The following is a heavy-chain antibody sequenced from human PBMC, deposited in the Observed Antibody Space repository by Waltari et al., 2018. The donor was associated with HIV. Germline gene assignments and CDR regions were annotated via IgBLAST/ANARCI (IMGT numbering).Heavy chain of an antibody. Sequence: QVQLVQSGAEVKKPGASVKVSCKASGYTFTGYYMHWVRQAPGQGLEWMGWINPNRGGTNYAQNFQGRVTMTRDTSISTAYMELSRLRSDDTAVYYCARPKENGPLDAFDIWGQGTMVTVSS. D-gene: IGHD4-17*01. CDR3: ARPKENGPLDAFDI. J-gene: IGHJ3*02. V-gene: IGHV1-2*02. CDR1: GYTFTGYY. CDR2: INPNRGGT.